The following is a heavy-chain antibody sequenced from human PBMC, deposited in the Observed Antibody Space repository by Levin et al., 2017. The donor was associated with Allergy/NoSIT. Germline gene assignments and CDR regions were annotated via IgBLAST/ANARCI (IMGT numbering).Heavy chain of an antibody. CDR3: ARDRVGYGDYFRRGFDY. J-gene: IGHJ4*02. V-gene: IGHV4-30-4*01. CDR2: IYYSGST. CDR1: GGSISSGDYY. D-gene: IGHD2/OR15-2a*01. Sequence: SETLSLTCTVSGGSISSGDYYWSWIRQPPGKGLEWIGYIYYSGSTYYNPSLKSRVTISLDTSKHQFSLKLNSVTAADTAVYYCARDRVGYGDYFRRGFDYWGQGTLVTVSS.